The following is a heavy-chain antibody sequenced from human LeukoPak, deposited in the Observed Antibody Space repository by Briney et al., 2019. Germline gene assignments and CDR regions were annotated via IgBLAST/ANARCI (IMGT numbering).Heavy chain of an antibody. CDR1: GFTFSSYW. CDR2: IKQDGSEK. D-gene: IGHD1-26*01. V-gene: IGHV3-7*03. J-gene: IGHJ4*02. CDR3: AKGSGTYQGPFDY. Sequence: GGSLRLSCAASGFTFSSYWMSWVRQAPGKGLEWVANIKQDGSEKYYVDSVKGRFTISRGNAKNSLYLQMNSLRTEDKALYYCAKGSGTYQGPFDYWGQGTLVTVSS.